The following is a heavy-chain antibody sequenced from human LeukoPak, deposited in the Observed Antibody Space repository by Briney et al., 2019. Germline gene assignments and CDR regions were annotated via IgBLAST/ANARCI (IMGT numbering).Heavy chain of an antibody. V-gene: IGHV3-30*02. D-gene: IGHD2-2*02. Sequence: GRSLRLSCAASGFTFSSYGMHWVRQAPGKGLEWVAFIRYDGSNKYYADSVKGRFTISRDNSKNTLYLQMNSLRAEDTAVYYCAKRAGVVPAAIGYWGQGTLVTVSS. CDR3: AKRAGVVPAAIGY. CDR1: GFTFSSYG. J-gene: IGHJ4*02. CDR2: IRYDGSNK.